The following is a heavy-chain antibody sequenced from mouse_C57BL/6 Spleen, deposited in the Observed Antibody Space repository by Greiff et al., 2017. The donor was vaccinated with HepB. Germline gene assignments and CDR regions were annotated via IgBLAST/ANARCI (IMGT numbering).Heavy chain of an antibody. J-gene: IGHJ3*01. CDR1: GYTFTSYW. Sequence: VQLQQPGAELVKPGASVKMSCKASGYTFTSYWITWVKQRPGQGLEWIGDIYPGSGSTNYNEKFKSKATLTVDTSSSTAYMQLSSLTSEDSAVYYCARWANYYGSTAWFAYWGQGTLVTVSA. V-gene: IGHV1-55*01. CDR2: IYPGSGST. CDR3: ARWANYYGSTAWFAY. D-gene: IGHD1-1*01.